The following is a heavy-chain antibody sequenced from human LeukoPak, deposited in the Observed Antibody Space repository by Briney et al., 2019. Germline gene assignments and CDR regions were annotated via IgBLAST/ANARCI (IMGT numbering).Heavy chain of an antibody. V-gene: IGHV1-3*01. J-gene: IGHJ5*02. D-gene: IGHD3-10*01. CDR1: GYTFTSYA. Sequence: ASVKVSCKASGYTFTSYAMHWVRQAPGQRLEWMGWINAGNGNTKYSQKFQGRVTMTRNISIGTAYMELSSLRSEDTAVYYCARSSGSYQNWFDPWGQGTLVTVSS. CDR3: ARSSGSYQNWFDP. CDR2: INAGNGNT.